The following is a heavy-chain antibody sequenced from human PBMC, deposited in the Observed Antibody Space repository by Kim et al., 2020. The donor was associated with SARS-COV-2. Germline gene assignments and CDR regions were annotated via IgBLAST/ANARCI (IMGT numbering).Heavy chain of an antibody. D-gene: IGHD3-9*01. CDR2: ISYDGSNK. CDR3: ARDKIDIPLPGGTNWFDP. CDR1: GFTFSSYA. Sequence: GGSLRLSCAASGFTFSSYAMHWVRQAPGKGLEWVAVISYDGSNKYYADSVKGRFTISRDNSKNTLYLQMNSLRAEDTAVYYCARDKIDIPLPGGTNWFDPWGQGTLVTVSS. V-gene: IGHV3-30*04. J-gene: IGHJ5*02.